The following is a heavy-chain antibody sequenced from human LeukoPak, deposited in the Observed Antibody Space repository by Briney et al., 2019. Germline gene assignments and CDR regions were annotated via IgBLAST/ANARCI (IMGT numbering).Heavy chain of an antibody. CDR1: GYTFTGYY. Sequence: ASVKVSCKASGYTFTGYYLHWVRQAPGQGLEWMGIINPSGGSTSYAQKFQGRVTMTRDTSTSTVYMELSSLRSEDTAVYYCATTDGGYYSRFYWGQGTLVTVSS. D-gene: IGHD3-22*01. CDR2: INPSGGST. CDR3: ATTDGGYYSRFY. J-gene: IGHJ4*02. V-gene: IGHV1-46*01.